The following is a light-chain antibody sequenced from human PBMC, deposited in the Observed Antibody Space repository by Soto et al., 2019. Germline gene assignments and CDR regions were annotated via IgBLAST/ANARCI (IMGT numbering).Light chain of an antibody. CDR1: QSVSSN. J-gene: IGKJ1*01. CDR2: GAS. V-gene: IGKV3-15*01. CDR3: QQYNNWWT. Sequence: EIVMTQSPATLSVSPGERATLSCRASQSVSSNLAWYQQKPGQAPRLLIYGASTRATGIPARFSGSGSGTEFTLTISSLQSEDFAVYYCQQYNNWWTFGQGTNV.